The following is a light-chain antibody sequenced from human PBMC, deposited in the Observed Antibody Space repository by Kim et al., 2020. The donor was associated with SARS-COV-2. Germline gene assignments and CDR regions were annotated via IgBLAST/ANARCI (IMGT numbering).Light chain of an antibody. CDR1: QSVSSTH. J-gene: IGKJ5*01. Sequence: EIVLTQSPGTLSLSPGERASLSCRAGQSVSSTHLGWYQQKPGQAPSLIIYGAFNRATGIPDRFSGSGSGTDSTLTISRLEPEDFAVYYCQQYGTSPITFGQGTRLEIK. CDR2: GAF. V-gene: IGKV3-20*01. CDR3: QQYGTSPIT.